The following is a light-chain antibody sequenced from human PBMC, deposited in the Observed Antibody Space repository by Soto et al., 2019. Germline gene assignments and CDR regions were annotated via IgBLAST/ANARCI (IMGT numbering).Light chain of an antibody. CDR3: QQYGSSLWT. CDR2: GAS. V-gene: IGKV3-20*01. CDR1: QSVSRTY. J-gene: IGKJ1*01. Sequence: EIVLTQSPGTLSLSPGERATLSCRASQSVSRTYLAWYQQKPGQAPRLLIYGASSRATAIPDRFRGSGSGTDFTLTINRLEPEDFAVYYCQQYGSSLWTFGHGTKVEIK.